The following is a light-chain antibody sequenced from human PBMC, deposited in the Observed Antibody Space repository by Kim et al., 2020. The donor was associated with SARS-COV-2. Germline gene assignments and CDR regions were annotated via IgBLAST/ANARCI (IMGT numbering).Light chain of an antibody. CDR1: QSLVHRDGNTY. CDR3: MQAKHWPFT. CDR2: KVS. V-gene: IGKV2-30*02. Sequence: DVVMTQSPRSLPVTLGQPASMSCRSSQSLVHRDGNTYLIWFQQRPDQSPRRLIYKVSIRDSGVPDRFSGSGSGTDFTLKISRVEAEDVGIYYCMQAKHWPFTFGPGTKVDIK. J-gene: IGKJ3*01.